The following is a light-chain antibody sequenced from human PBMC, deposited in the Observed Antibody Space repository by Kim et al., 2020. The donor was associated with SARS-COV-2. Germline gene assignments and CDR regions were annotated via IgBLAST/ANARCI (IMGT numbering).Light chain of an antibody. CDR2: AAS. CDR1: QGIKYY. CDR3: QNYDSDPLT. J-gene: IGKJ3*01. V-gene: IGKV1-27*01. Sequence: ASVGDRVTITCRASQGIKYYLAWYQQKPGKVPKLLIYAASTLQPGVPSRFRGRGSGTDFTLTISGLQPEDVATYYCQNYDSDPLTFGPGTKVDIK.